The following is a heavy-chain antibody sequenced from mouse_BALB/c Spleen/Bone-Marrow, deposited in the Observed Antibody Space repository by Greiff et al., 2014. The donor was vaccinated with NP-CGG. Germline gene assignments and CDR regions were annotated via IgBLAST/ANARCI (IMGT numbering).Heavy chain of an antibody. D-gene: IGHD2-1*01. CDR1: GYAFTNYL. V-gene: IGHV1-54*01. J-gene: IGHJ4*01. CDR2: INPGSGGT. CDR3: AREKGKDAMDY. Sequence: QVQLQQPGAELVRPGTSVKVSCKASGYAFTNYLIEWVKQRPGQGLEWIGVINPGSGGTNYNEKFKGKATLTADKSSSTAYMQLSSLTSDDSAGYFCAREKGKDAMDYWGQGTSVTVSS.